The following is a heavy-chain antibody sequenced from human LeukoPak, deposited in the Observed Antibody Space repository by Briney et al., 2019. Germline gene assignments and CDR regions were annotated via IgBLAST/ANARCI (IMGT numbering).Heavy chain of an antibody. CDR3: AHRERRGYSSDGKVYFDC. D-gene: IGHD5-18*01. V-gene: IGHV2-5*02. CDR2: IYWDDDK. CDR1: GFSLSTNGVG. J-gene: IGHJ4*02. Sequence: KESGPTLVKPTQTLTLTCTFSGFSLSTNGVGVGWIRQPPGKALEWLALIYWDDDKRYSPALKSRLTITKDTSKNQVALTMTNMGPVDTATYYCAHRERRGYSSDGKVYFDCWGQGTLVTVSS.